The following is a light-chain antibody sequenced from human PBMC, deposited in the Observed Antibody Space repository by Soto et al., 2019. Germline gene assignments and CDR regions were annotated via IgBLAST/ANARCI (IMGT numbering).Light chain of an antibody. CDR2: DVS. Sequence: QSALTQPASVSGSPGQSITISCTGTSSDVGGYNYVSWYQQHPGKVPKLMIYDVSNRPSGVADRFSGSKSGNTASLTISGLQAEDEAEYYCSSYTSSSTLYVFGTGTKLTVL. V-gene: IGLV2-14*01. J-gene: IGLJ1*01. CDR1: SSDVGGYNY. CDR3: SSYTSSSTLYV.